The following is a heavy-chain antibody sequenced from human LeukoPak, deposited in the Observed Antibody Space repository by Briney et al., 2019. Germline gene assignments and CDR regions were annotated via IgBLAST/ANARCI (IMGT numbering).Heavy chain of an antibody. J-gene: IGHJ4*02. CDR2: INHSGST. CDR3: AGRRGGYCSGGSCPSHFDY. D-gene: IGHD2-15*01. V-gene: IGHV4-38-2*02. CDR1: GYSISSGYY. Sequence: SETLSLTCTVSGYSISSGYYWGWIRQPPGKGLEWIGEINHSGSTNYNPSLKSRVTISVDTSKNQFSLKLSSVTAADTAVYYCAGRRGGYCSGGSCPSHFDYWGQGTLVTVSS.